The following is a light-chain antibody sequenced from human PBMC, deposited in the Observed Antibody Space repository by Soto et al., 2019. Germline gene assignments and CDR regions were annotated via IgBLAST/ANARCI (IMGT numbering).Light chain of an antibody. J-gene: IGLJ1*01. Sequence: QSVLTQLPSVSGAPGQRVTISCTGSGSNIGAGYDVHWYQHRPGTAPKLLVFGDSHRPSGVPDRFSGSKSGTSASLAITGLQAEDEGDYYCQSYDSTLDARYVFGTGTKLTVL. V-gene: IGLV1-40*01. CDR3: QSYDSTLDARYV. CDR1: GSNIGAGYD. CDR2: GDS.